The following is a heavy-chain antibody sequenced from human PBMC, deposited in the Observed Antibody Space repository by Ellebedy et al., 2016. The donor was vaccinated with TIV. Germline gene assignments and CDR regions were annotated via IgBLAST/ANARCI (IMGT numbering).Heavy chain of an antibody. Sequence: ASVKVSCKASGYTFTGYYMHWVRQAPGQGLEWMGWINPYSAVTKYAENFQGRMTMTRGTSINTAHMELTMLTSDDTAVYYCARGSRTGFYNGLDVWGQGTTVSVSS. V-gene: IGHV1-2*02. CDR2: INPYSAVT. CDR1: GYTFTGYY. J-gene: IGHJ6*02. CDR3: ARGSRTGFYNGLDV.